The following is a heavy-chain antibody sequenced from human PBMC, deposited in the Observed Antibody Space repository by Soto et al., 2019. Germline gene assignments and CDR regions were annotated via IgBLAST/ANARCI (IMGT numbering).Heavy chain of an antibody. CDR1: GFTFSSYA. J-gene: IGHJ3*02. D-gene: IGHD1-26*01. CDR2: ISGSGGST. V-gene: IGHV3-23*01. Sequence: GGSLRLSCAASGFTFSSYAMSWVRQAPGKGLEWVSAISGSGGSTYYADSVKGRFTISRDNSKNTLYLQMNSLRAEDTAVYYCALIRGTGRGSYSASARPDAFAIWGQGTMVTVSS. CDR3: ALIRGTGRGSYSASARPDAFAI.